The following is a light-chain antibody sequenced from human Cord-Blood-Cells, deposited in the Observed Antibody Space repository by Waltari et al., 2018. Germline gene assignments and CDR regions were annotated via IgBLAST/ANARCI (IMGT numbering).Light chain of an antibody. CDR1: QSISSY. J-gene: IGKJ1*01. CDR3: QQSYSTRWT. V-gene: IGKV1-39*01. Sequence: DIQMTQSPSSLSASVGDRVTITCRASQSISSYLNWYQQKPGKAPKLLIYAASSLQSGVPSRFSGSGSGTDFTLTISSPQPEDFATYYCQQSYSTRWTFGQGTKVEIK. CDR2: AAS.